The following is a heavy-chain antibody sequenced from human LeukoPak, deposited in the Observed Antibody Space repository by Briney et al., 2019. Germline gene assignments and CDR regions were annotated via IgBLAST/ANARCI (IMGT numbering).Heavy chain of an antibody. D-gene: IGHD5-12*01. CDR3: ARGGSGYRDAFDI. CDR1: GFTFSSYV. Sequence: PGRSLRLSCAASGFTFSSYVMHWVRQAPGKGLEWVSSISSSSLYIYYADSMKGRFTISRDNAKNSLYLQINSLRAEDTAVYYCARGGSGYRDAFDIWGQGTMVTVSS. V-gene: IGHV3-21*01. CDR2: ISSSSLYI. J-gene: IGHJ3*02.